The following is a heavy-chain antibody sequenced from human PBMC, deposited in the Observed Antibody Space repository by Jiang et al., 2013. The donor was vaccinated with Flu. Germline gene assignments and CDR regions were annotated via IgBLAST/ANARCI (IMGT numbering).Heavy chain of an antibody. CDR2: ISGYNGNT. J-gene: IGHJ3*02. V-gene: IGHV1-18*01. CDR1: GYTFSYYG. CDR3: ARDESFTVTEWISSAFDI. Sequence: GAEVKKPGASVRVSCKASGYTFSYYGITWVRQAPGQGLEWMGWISGYNGNTKYAQNLQGRVTMTTDTSTDTVYMELRSLRSDDTAMYYCARDESFTVTEWISSAFDIWGQGTMVIVXS. D-gene: IGHD4-17*01.